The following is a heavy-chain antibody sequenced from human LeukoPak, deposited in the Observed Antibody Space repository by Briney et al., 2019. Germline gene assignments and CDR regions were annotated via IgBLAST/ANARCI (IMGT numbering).Heavy chain of an antibody. V-gene: IGHV3-7*01. D-gene: IGHD3-22*01. CDR2: IKQDGSEE. CDR1: GFTFSSYW. J-gene: IGHJ4*02. Sequence: GGSLRLSCAASGFTFSSYWMSWVRQAPGKGLEWVANIKQDGSEEYYVDSVKGRFTISRDNAKNSLYLQMNSLRAEDTAVYYCASLGHYYDSSGYSRDYFDYWGQGTLVTVSS. CDR3: ASLGHYYDSSGYSRDYFDY.